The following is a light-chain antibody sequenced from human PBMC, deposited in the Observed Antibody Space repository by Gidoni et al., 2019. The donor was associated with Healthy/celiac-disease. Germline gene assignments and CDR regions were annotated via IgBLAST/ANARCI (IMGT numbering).Light chain of an antibody. CDR2: EDS. Sequence: SYELTPPPSVSVSPGQTARITCSGDALSKKYAYWYQQKSGQAPVQVIYEDSKRPSGIPERFSGSSSGTMATLTISGAQVEDEADYYCHSTDSSGNYRVFGGGTKLTVL. V-gene: IGLV3-10*01. CDR3: HSTDSSGNYRV. CDR1: ALSKKY. J-gene: IGLJ2*01.